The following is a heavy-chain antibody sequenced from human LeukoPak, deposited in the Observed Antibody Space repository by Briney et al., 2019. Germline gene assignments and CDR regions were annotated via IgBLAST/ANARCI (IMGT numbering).Heavy chain of an antibody. CDR1: GFPFNAYW. CDR2: IRQDGDTK. D-gene: IGHD6-13*01. V-gene: IGHV3-7*03. Sequence: GGSLRLSCAASGFPFNAYWMTWVRQAPGKGLEWVANIRQDGDTKYYVDSVKGRFTISRDNAMNSLYLQMNSMRAEDTAIYYCARSLPYGTTWYGRSDFWGQGTLVTVSS. CDR3: ARSLPYGTTWYGRSDF. J-gene: IGHJ4*02.